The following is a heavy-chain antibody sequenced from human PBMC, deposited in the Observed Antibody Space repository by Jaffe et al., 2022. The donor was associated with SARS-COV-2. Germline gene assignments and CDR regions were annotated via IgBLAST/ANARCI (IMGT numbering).Heavy chain of an antibody. V-gene: IGHV1-46*01. CDR1: GYTFTSYY. CDR2: INPSGGST. Sequence: QVQLVQSGAEVKKPGASVKVSCKASGYTFTSYYMHWVRQAPGQGLEWMGIINPSGGSTSYAQKFQGRVTMTRDTSTSTVYMELSSLRSEDTAVYYCARDLFRPGYCTNGVCYERRTPPPQMDEGDYWGQGTLVTVSS. D-gene: IGHD2-8*01. J-gene: IGHJ4*02. CDR3: ARDLFRPGYCTNGVCYERRTPPPQMDEGDY.